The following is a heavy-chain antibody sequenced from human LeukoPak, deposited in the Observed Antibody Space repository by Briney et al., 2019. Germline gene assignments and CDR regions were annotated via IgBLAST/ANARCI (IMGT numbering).Heavy chain of an antibody. J-gene: IGHJ1*01. Sequence: SETLSLTCAVYGVSFSGYYWSWIRQPPGKGLEWLGEINHSGSTNYNPSLKSRVTISVDTSKNQFSLKLSSVTAADTAVYYCARGRLAAAGTRYFQHWGQGTLVTVSS. V-gene: IGHV4-34*01. CDR2: INHSGST. D-gene: IGHD6-13*01. CDR3: ARGRLAAAGTRYFQH. CDR1: GVSFSGYY.